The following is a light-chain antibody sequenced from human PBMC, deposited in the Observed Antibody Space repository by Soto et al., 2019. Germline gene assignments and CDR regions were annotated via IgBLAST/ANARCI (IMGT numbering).Light chain of an antibody. V-gene: IGLV2-14*01. CDR1: SSDVGDYNY. CDR2: EVT. J-gene: IGLJ1*01. CDR3: SSYTSSNTLV. Sequence: QSALTQPASVSGSPGQSITMSCTGTSSDVGDYNYVSWYQQHPAKAPKLLIFEVTNRPSGVSNRFSGSKSGNTASLTISGLQAEDEADYSCSSYTSSNTLVFGTGTKVTVL.